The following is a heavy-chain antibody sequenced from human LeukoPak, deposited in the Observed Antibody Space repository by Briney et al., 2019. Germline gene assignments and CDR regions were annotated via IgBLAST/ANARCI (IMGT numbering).Heavy chain of an antibody. J-gene: IGHJ4*02. Sequence: GGAQRLFCGASGFPLCTHRESCVRQAPGKGGEGVGPNRQDGIETHYVDSVRDRFLISRDNSKSSLYLQMSSPREEDTAIYYCARGCGRAHCPYFFDYWGQGTLVPVSA. CDR3: ARGCGRAHCPYFFDY. CDR2: NRQDGIET. D-gene: IGHD2-21*02. CDR1: GFPLCTHR. V-gene: IGHV3-7*01.